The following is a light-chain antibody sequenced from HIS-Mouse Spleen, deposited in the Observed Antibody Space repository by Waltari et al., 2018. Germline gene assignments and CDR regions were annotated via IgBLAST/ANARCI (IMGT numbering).Light chain of an antibody. CDR1: ALTKKY. CDR2: EDS. Sequence: SYELPQPLSVSVSPGQTAKITCSGAALTKKYTYWYQQKSGQAPVLVIYEDSKRPSRIPERFSGSSSGTMATLTISGAQVEDEADYYCYSTDSSGNHRVFGGGTKLTVL. V-gene: IGLV3-10*01. J-gene: IGLJ2*01. CDR3: YSTDSSGNHRV.